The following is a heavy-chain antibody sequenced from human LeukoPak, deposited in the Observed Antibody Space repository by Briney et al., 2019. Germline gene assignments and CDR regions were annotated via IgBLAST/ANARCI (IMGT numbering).Heavy chain of an antibody. D-gene: IGHD4-11*01. J-gene: IGHJ6*03. CDR3: ARLAVGGYSNSPYYYYMDV. CDR1: GGSIDNYY. V-gene: IGHV4-59*12. Sequence: SETLSLTCTVSGGSIDNYYWNWIRQSPGKGLEWIGYIYHSGSTYYSGSTNYNPSLKSRVTISVDTSKNQFSLKLSSVTAADTAVYYCARLAVGGYSNSPYYYYMDVWGKGTTVTVSS. CDR2: IYHSGSTYYSGST.